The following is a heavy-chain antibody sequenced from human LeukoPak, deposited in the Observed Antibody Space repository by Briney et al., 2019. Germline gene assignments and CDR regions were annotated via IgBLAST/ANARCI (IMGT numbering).Heavy chain of an antibody. V-gene: IGHV3-33*01. CDR1: GFTFSSYG. D-gene: IGHD3-22*01. Sequence: GGSLRLSCAASGFTFSSYGMHWVRQAPGKGLEWVAVIWYDGSNKYYADSVKGRFTISRDNSKNTLYLQMNSLRAEDTAVYYCARGSYYYDSSGYLDYWGRGTLVTVSS. CDR3: ARGSYYYDSSGYLDY. CDR2: IWYDGSNK. J-gene: IGHJ4*02.